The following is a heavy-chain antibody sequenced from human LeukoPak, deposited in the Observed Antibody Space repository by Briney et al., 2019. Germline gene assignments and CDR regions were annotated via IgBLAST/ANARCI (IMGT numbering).Heavy chain of an antibody. CDR1: GYTFTSYA. CDR2: INANTGNP. D-gene: IGHD1-26*01. V-gene: IGHV7-4-1*02. J-gene: IGHJ4*02. CDR3: ARGWPYSGSYGPFDY. Sequence: ASVKVSCKASGYTFTSYALNWVRQAPGQGLEWMGWINANTGNPTYAQGFTGRFVFSLDTPVSTAYLQISSLKAEDTAVYYCARGWPYSGSYGPFDYWGQGTLVTVSS.